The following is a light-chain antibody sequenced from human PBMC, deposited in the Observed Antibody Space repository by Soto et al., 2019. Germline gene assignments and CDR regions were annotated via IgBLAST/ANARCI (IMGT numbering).Light chain of an antibody. CDR1: QSISSTY. Sequence: EIVLTQSPGTLSLSPSERAPLXCMPSQSISSTYLAWYQQKPGQAPRLLIHSASSRATGIPDRFSGSGSGTDFTLTISRLEPEDFAVYYCQQYSSSPLTFGGGTKVDIK. CDR3: QQYSSSPLT. V-gene: IGKV3-20*01. J-gene: IGKJ4*01. CDR2: SAS.